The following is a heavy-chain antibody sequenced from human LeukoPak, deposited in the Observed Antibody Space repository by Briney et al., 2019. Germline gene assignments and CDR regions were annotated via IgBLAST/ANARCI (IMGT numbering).Heavy chain of an antibody. CDR2: IYYSGST. J-gene: IGHJ4*02. D-gene: IGHD5-18*01. V-gene: IGHV4-59*01. CDR1: GGSISSYY. CDR3: ARADTAMAPNFDY. Sequence: PSETLSLTCTVSGGSISSYYWSWIRQPPGKGLEWIGYIYYSGSTNCNPSLKSRVTISVDTSKNQFSLKLSSVTAADTAVYYCARADTAMAPNFDYWGQGTLVTVSS.